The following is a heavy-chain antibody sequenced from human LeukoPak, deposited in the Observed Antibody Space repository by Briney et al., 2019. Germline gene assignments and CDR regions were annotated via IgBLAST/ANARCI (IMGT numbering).Heavy chain of an antibody. Sequence: PSETLSLTCTVSVGSISSSNYYWGWIRQPPGKGLEWIGSIYYSGSTYYNPSLKSRVTISVDTSKNQFSLKLSSVTAADTAVYYCARPKYNWNYHDAFDIWGQGTMVIVSS. V-gene: IGHV4-39*01. J-gene: IGHJ3*02. D-gene: IGHD1-7*01. CDR1: VGSISSSNYY. CDR2: IYYSGST. CDR3: ARPKYNWNYHDAFDI.